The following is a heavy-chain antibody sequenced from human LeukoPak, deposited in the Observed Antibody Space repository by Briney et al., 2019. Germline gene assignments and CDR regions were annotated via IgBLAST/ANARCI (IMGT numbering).Heavy chain of an antibody. J-gene: IGHJ4*02. D-gene: IGHD1-1*01. CDR3: VRDPSGSGFAFDS. V-gene: IGHV3-33*08. CDR1: GFTFSSYA. CDR2: IWFDGSNK. Sequence: GGSLRPSCAASGFTFSSYAMSWVRQAPGKGLEWVAFIWFDGSNKHYADSVKGRFTISRDNSEDTLYLQMNSLRAEDTAVYYCVRDPSGSGFAFDSWGQGALATVSS.